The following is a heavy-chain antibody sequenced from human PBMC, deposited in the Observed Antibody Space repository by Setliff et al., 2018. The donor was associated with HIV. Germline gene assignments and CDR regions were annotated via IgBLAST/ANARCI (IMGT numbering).Heavy chain of an antibody. Sequence: GASVKVSCKVSGYTLTELSMHWVRQAPGKGLEWMGRFDPEDGDTIYAQKFQGRVTMTEDTSADTAYMGLSSLRSEDTAVYYCATAKEVWLAEGGFDYWGQGTRVTVSS. J-gene: IGHJ4*02. CDR2: FDPEDGDT. CDR3: ATAKEVWLAEGGFDY. D-gene: IGHD6-19*01. CDR1: GYTLTELS. V-gene: IGHV1-24*01.